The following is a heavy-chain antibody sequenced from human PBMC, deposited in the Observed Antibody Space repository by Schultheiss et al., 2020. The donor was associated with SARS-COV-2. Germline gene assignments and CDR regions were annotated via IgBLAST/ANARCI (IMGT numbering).Heavy chain of an antibody. V-gene: IGHV3-11*01. Sequence: GGSLRLSCAASGFTFSDYYMSWIRQAPGKGLEWVSYISSSGSTIYYADSVKGRFTISRDNAKNSLYLQMNSLRAEDTAVYYCARGGGSSGSYREVYYYYYGMDVWGQGTTVTVSS. CDR3: ARGGGSSGSYREVYYYYYGMDV. D-gene: IGHD1-26*01. CDR2: ISSSGSTI. CDR1: GFTFSDYY. J-gene: IGHJ6*02.